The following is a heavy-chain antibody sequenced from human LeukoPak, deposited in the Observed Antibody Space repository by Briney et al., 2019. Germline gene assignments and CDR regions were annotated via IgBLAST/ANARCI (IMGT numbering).Heavy chain of an antibody. J-gene: IGHJ4*02. Sequence: SETLSLTCAVYGGSFSGYYWSWIRQPPGRGLEWIGEINHSGSTNYNPSLKSRVTISVDKSKNQFSLKLSSVTAADTAVYYCARGSWGNYDSSGYHFDYWGQGTLVTVSS. V-gene: IGHV4-34*01. CDR3: ARGSWGNYDSSGYHFDY. CDR1: GGSFSGYY. D-gene: IGHD3-22*01. CDR2: INHSGST.